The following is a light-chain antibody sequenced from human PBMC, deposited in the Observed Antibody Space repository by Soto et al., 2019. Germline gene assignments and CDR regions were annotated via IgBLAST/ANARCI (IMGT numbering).Light chain of an antibody. CDR3: SSYTSSSTLE. CDR1: SSDVGAYNY. J-gene: IGLJ3*02. Sequence: QSALTQPASVSGSPGQSVTISCTGSSSDVGAYNYVSWYQQHPGKAPKLMIYGVTNRPSGVSNRFSGSKAGNTASLTISGLQAEVEAEYYCSSYTSSSTLEFGGGTKLTVL. V-gene: IGLV2-14*01. CDR2: GVT.